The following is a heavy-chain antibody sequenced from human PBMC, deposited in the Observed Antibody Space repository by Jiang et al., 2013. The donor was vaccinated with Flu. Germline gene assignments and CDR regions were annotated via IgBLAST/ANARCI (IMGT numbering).Heavy chain of an antibody. J-gene: IGHJ6*02. CDR1: GGSISSYY. D-gene: IGHD1-26*01. CDR2: IYYSGST. CDR3: ARGFQKWDYDQIYYYYGMDV. Sequence: GPGLVKPSETLSLTCTVSGGSISSYYWSWIRQPPGKGLEWIGYIYYSGSTNYNPSLKSRVTISVDTSKNQFSLKLSSVTAADTAVYYCARGFQKWDYDQIYYYYGMDVWGQGTTVTVSS. V-gene: IGHV4-59*01.